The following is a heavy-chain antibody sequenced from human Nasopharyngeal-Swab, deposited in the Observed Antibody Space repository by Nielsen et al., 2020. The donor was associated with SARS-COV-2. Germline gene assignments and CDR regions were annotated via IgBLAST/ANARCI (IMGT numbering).Heavy chain of an antibody. Sequence: GGSLRLSCAASGFTFSDYYMSWIRQAPGKGLEWVSYISSSSSTIYYADSVKGRFTISRDNAKNSLYLQMSSLRAEDTAVYYCARDQYSYGAYQIDYWGQGTLVTVSS. J-gene: IGHJ4*02. D-gene: IGHD5-18*01. CDR1: GFTFSDYY. CDR2: ISSSSSTI. V-gene: IGHV3-11*04. CDR3: ARDQYSYGAYQIDY.